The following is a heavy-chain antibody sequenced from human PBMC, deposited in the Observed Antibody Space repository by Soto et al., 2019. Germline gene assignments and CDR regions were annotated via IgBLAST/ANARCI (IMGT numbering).Heavy chain of an antibody. J-gene: IGHJ6*02. CDR2: IIPTFGTP. Sequence: QVHLVQSGSEVKKPGSSVKVSCKAFGGTFRNFASSWVRQAPGQGLEWMGGIIPTFGTPHYAQKFHGRVTVTADESTSTAYMELGSLRSEDTAVYYCGTFVPSTYCHAGSCSYFYFAMDVWGQGTTVTVSS. D-gene: IGHD2-15*01. V-gene: IGHV1-69*01. CDR3: GTFVPSTYCHAGSCSYFYFAMDV. CDR1: GGTFRNFA.